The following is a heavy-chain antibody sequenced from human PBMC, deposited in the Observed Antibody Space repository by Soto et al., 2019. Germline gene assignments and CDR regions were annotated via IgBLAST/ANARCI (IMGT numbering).Heavy chain of an antibody. Sequence: GASVKVSCKASGGTFSSYTISWVRQAPGQGLEWMGRIIPILGIANYAQKFQGRVTITADKSTSTAYMELSSLRSEDTAVYYCARVSLITMVRGVIKGPFDYWGQGTLVTVSS. CDR2: IIPILGIA. D-gene: IGHD3-10*01. CDR3: ARVSLITMVRGVIKGPFDY. J-gene: IGHJ4*02. V-gene: IGHV1-69*02. CDR1: GGTFSSYT.